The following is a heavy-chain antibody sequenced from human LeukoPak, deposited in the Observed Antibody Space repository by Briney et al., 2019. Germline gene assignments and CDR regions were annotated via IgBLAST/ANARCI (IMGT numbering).Heavy chain of an antibody. J-gene: IGHJ5*02. D-gene: IGHD1-20*01. CDR3: ARGRGGDNSNWFDP. Sequence: GGSLRLSCAASGFTFSDYSMNWVRQAPGKGLEWVSAIIKSGSHIYYADSVKGRFTVSRDNANNSLYLQMTGLRAEDTAVYYCARGRGGDNSNWFDPWGPGTLVTVSS. CDR2: IIKSGSHI. CDR1: GFTFSDYS. V-gene: IGHV3-21*01.